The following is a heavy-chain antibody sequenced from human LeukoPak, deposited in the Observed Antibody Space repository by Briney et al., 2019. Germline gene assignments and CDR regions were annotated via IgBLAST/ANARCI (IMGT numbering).Heavy chain of an antibody. Sequence: SENLSLTCTVSGGFISNYYWRWIRQPPGKGLEWVGYIYYSGATNYNPSLKSRVTISVDASKNQFSLKLSSVTAADTAVYYCARDLSGYSYVWDYWGQGTLVTVSS. J-gene: IGHJ4*02. V-gene: IGHV4-59*01. CDR3: ARDLSGYSYVWDY. CDR2: IYYSGAT. CDR1: GGFISNYY. D-gene: IGHD3-16*01.